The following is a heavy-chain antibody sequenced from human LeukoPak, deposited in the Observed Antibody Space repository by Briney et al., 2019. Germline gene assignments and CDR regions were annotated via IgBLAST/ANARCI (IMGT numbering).Heavy chain of an antibody. CDR3: EKCTDRSTGWFWWYFDN. CDR1: GFTFSNYA. J-gene: IGHJ4*02. D-gene: IGHD6-19*01. Sequence: PGGALRLSCAASGFTFSNYAMGWVRQAPGKGGEGVSAISGGGAGTSHTGSVKGRFNISRDNSKNTLYLQMNSLRGEDTAVYYCEKCTDRSTGWFWWYFDNWGQGTLVSVSS. CDR2: ISGGGAGT. V-gene: IGHV3-23*01.